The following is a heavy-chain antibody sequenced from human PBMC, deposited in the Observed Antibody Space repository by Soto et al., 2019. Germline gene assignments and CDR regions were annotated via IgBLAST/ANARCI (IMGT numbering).Heavy chain of an antibody. CDR1: EFTFSNYG. CDR3: ARDDEYSGNGMDV. Sequence: QVQLVESGGGVVQPGRSLRLSCAASEFTFSNYGKHWVRQAPGKGLEWVAVILNDGSNRYHADSVKDRFTISRDNSKNTLYLQMNSLRAEDTAVYYCARDDEYSGNGMDVWGQGTTVTVS. CDR2: ILNDGSNR. V-gene: IGHV3-33*01. D-gene: IGHD3-10*01. J-gene: IGHJ6*02.